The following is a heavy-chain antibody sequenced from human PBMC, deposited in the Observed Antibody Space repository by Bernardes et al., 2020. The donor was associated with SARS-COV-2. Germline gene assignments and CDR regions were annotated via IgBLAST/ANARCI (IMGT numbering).Heavy chain of an antibody. CDR2: INHSGST. D-gene: IGHD2-2*01. CDR1: GGSSSGFQ. J-gene: IGHJ4*02. CDR3: VRGHLQAPFTN. V-gene: IGHV4-34*01. Sequence: SETLSLTCALYGGSSSGFQWTWIRQPPGKGLEWIGEINHSGSTDYNPSLKSRVSMAVDTSKNQFSLNLTSVTAADTAFYYCVRGHLQAPFTNWGQGTLVTVSS.